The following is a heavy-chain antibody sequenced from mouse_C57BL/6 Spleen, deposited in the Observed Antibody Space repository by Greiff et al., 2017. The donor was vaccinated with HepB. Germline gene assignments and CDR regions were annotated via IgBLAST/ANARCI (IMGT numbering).Heavy chain of an antibody. CDR3: ARVVDDGYYRFAY. V-gene: IGHV1-52*01. CDR2: IDPSDSET. CDR1: GYTFTSYW. Sequence: VQLQQPGAELVRPGSSVKLSCKASGYTFTSYWMHWVKQRPIQGLEWIGNIDPSDSETHYNQKFKDKATLTVDKSSSTAYMQLSSLTSEDSAVYYCARVVDDGYYRFAYWGQGTLVTVSA. D-gene: IGHD2-3*01. J-gene: IGHJ3*01.